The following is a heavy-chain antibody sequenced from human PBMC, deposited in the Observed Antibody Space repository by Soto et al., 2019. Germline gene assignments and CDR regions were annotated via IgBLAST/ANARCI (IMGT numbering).Heavy chain of an antibody. CDR3: ARQQYTVVTAFDV. CDR1: GGSITPYY. CDR2: VPYSGKT. J-gene: IGHJ3*01. D-gene: IGHD2-15*01. Sequence: QVQLQESDPGLVKTSDTLSLTCTVSGGSITPYYWSWIRQPPGEGLEWIGYVPYSGKTGYNPSLKSRASMSIDTSKNEFSLKLTSLTAADAATYYCARQQYTVVTAFDVGGQGTTVAVSS. V-gene: IGHV4-59*07.